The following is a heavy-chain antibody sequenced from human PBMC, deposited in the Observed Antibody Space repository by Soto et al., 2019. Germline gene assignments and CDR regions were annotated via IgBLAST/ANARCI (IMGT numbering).Heavy chain of an antibody. CDR3: ARDTTPQYYYYYHGMDV. Sequence: SETLSLTCTVSGGSISSYYWSWIRQPPGKGLEWIGYIYYSGSTNYNPSLKSRVTISVDTSKNQFSLKLSSVTAADTAVYYCARDTTPQYYYYYHGMDVWGQGTTVTVSS. CDR2: IYYSGST. V-gene: IGHV4-59*01. CDR1: GGSISSYY. D-gene: IGHD1-26*01. J-gene: IGHJ6*02.